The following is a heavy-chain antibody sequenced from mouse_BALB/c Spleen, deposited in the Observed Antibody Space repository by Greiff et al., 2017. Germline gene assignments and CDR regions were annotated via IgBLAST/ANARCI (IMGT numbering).Heavy chain of an antibody. CDR3: ARAYYYAMDY. J-gene: IGHJ4*01. CDR1: GYSITSDYA. CDR2: ISYSGST. Sequence: DVKLQESGPGLVKPSQSLSLTCTVTGYSITSDYAWNWIRQFPGNKLEWMGYISYSGSTSYNPSLKIRISITRDTSKNQFFLQLNSVTTEDTATYYCARAYYYAMDYWGQGTSVTVSS. V-gene: IGHV3-2*02.